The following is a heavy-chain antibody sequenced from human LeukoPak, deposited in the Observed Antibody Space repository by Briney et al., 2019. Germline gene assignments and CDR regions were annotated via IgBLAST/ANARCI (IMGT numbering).Heavy chain of an antibody. Sequence: SETLSLTCTVSGGSISSYYWSWIRQPPGKGLEWIGYIYYSGSTNYNPSLKSRVTISVDTSKNQFSLKLSSVTAADTAVYYCARWVSYFDYWGQGTLVNVFS. J-gene: IGHJ4*02. D-gene: IGHD4-23*01. CDR2: IYYSGST. CDR1: GGSISSYY. CDR3: ARWVSYFDY. V-gene: IGHV4-59*08.